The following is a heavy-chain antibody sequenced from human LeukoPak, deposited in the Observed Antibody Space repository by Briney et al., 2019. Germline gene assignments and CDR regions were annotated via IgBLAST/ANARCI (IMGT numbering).Heavy chain of an antibody. CDR2: MNPNSGNT. V-gene: IGHV1-8*03. J-gene: IGHJ3*02. Sequence: ASVKVSCKASGYTFTSYDINWVRQATGQGLEWMGWMNPNSGNTGYAQKFQGRVTITRNTSISTAYMELSSLRSEDTAVYYCARASLMDDAFDIWGQGTMVTVSS. CDR3: ARASLMDDAFDI. CDR1: GYTFTSYD. D-gene: IGHD2-8*01.